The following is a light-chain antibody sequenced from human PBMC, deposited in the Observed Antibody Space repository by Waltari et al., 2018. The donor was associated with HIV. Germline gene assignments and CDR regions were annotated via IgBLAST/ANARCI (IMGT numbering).Light chain of an antibody. CDR1: QSVSSN. V-gene: IGKV3-15*01. Sequence: EIVMTQSPATLSVSPGERATLSCSASQSVSSNLAWYQQKPGQAPRLLIYGASTRATGIPARFSGSGSGTELTLTISSLQSEDFAVYYCQQYNNWPPLTFGGGTKVEI. CDR2: GAS. J-gene: IGKJ4*01. CDR3: QQYNNWPPLT.